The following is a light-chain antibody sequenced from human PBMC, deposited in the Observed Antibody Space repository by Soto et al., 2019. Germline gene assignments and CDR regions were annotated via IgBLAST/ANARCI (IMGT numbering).Light chain of an antibody. CDR2: GAS. V-gene: IGKV3D-7*01. CDR1: QSVTSSY. CDR3: QQDYNLPIT. J-gene: IGKJ5*01. Sequence: EIVMTQSPATVSLSPGERATLSCRASQSVTSSYLSWYQQKPGQAPRLLIYGASTRATGIPARFSGSGSGTDFTLTISSLQPEDFAVYYCQQDYNLPITFGQGTRLAI.